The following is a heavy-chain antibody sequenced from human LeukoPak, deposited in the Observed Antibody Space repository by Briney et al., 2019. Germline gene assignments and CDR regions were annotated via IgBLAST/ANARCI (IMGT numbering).Heavy chain of an antibody. CDR1: GASISNYY. CDR2: IFYSGST. CDR3: ARHWYDSSGVYQFDY. D-gene: IGHD3-22*01. V-gene: IGHV4-59*08. J-gene: IGHJ4*02. Sequence: SETLSLTCTVSGASISNYYWSWIRQPPGKGLEWIGYIFYSGSTSFNPSLESRVTISVDTSKNQFSLRLTSVTAADTAVYYCARHWYDSSGVYQFDYWGQGALVTVSS.